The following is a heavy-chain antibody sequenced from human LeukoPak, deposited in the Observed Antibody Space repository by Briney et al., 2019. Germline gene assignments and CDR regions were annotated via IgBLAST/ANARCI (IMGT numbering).Heavy chain of an antibody. Sequence: SETLSLTRTVSGGSISSYYWSWIRQPAGKGLEWIGRIYTSGSTNYNPSLKSRVTISIDTSKNQFSLKLNSVTAADTAVYYCARDRGYSYAIDYWGQGTLVTVSS. CDR3: ARDRGYSYAIDY. D-gene: IGHD5-18*01. J-gene: IGHJ4*02. V-gene: IGHV4-4*07. CDR2: IYTSGST. CDR1: GGSISSYY.